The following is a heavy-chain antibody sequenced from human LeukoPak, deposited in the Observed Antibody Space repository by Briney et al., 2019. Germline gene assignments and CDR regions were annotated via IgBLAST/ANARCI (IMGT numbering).Heavy chain of an antibody. CDR3: ATSGWYQLHGDY. CDR1: GFTFSSYS. D-gene: IGHD2-2*01. Sequence: GGSLRLSCAASGFTFSSYSMNWVRQAPGKGLEWVANIKQDGSEKYYVDSVKGRFTISRDNAKNSLYLQMNSLRADDSAVYYCATSGWYQLHGDYWGQGTLVTVSS. V-gene: IGHV3-7*01. CDR2: IKQDGSEK. J-gene: IGHJ4*02.